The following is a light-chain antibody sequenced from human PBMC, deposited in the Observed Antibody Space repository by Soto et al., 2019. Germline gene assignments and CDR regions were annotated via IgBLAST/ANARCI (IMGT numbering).Light chain of an antibody. CDR3: QVWDNDRYHFV. Sequence: SYVLTQPPSVAVAPGQTARITCQENNIGTKSVHWYQQRPGQAPVLVVFDDSDRPSGIPERFSGSNSRNTATLIIDRVEAGDEADYYSQVWDNDRYHFVFGSGTKVTVL. V-gene: IGLV3-21*02. CDR2: DDS. CDR1: NIGTKS. J-gene: IGLJ1*01.